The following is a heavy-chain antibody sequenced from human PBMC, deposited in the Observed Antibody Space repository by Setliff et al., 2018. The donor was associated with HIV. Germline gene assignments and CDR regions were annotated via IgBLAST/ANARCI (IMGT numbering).Heavy chain of an antibody. CDR2: IYYSGST. J-gene: IGHJ5*02. D-gene: IGHD3-22*01. CDR3: ASRVYYYDSSGYLREEGFDP. V-gene: IGHV4-39*01. CDR1: GGSISNSRYY. Sequence: KSSETLSLTCTVSGGSISNSRYYWSWIRQPPGKGLEWSGRIYYSGSTYYNPSLKSRVTISVDTSKNQFSLKLSSVTAADAAVYYCASRVYYYDSSGYLREEGFDPWGQGTLVTVSS.